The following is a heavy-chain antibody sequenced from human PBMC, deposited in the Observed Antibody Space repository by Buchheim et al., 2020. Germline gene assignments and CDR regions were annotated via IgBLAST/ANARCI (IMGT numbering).Heavy chain of an antibody. D-gene: IGHD3-3*01. V-gene: IGHV4-34*01. CDR3: ARGERYYDFWSGQFGY. Sequence: QVQLQQWGAGLLKPSETLSLTCAVYGGSFSGYYWSWIRQPPGKGLEWIGEINHSGSTNYNPSLTSRVTISVDTSKNQFSLKLSSVTAADTAVYYCARGERYYDFWSGQFGYWGQGTL. CDR1: GGSFSGYY. CDR2: INHSGST. J-gene: IGHJ4*02.